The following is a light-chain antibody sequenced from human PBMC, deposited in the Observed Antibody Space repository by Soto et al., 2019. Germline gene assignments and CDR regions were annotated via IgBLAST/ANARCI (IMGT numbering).Light chain of an antibody. V-gene: IGKV3-20*01. CDR3: QQYSSSPPIT. Sequence: EIVLTQSPGTLSLSPGERAALSCRASQSLSSSCLAWYQQKPGQAPRLLIYGASSRATGIPDRFSGSGSETDFTLTISRLEPEDFAVYYCQQYSSSPPITFGQGTRLEIK. J-gene: IGKJ5*01. CDR1: QSLSSSC. CDR2: GAS.